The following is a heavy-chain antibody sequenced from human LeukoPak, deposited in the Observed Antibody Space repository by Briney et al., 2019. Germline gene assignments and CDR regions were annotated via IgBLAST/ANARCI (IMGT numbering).Heavy chain of an antibody. Sequence: GGSLRLSCAASGFTFSNYAMAWVRQAPGRGLEWVSTISGSADDTDYADSVKGRFIISRDNSRNTVYLQMNGLRAEDTALYYCAILKSYNDYRGVTTRGQNWFDPWGQGTLVTVSS. CDR2: ISGSADDT. CDR1: GFTFSNYA. V-gene: IGHV3-23*01. CDR3: AILKSYNDYRGVTTRGQNWFDP. J-gene: IGHJ5*02. D-gene: IGHD4-4*01.